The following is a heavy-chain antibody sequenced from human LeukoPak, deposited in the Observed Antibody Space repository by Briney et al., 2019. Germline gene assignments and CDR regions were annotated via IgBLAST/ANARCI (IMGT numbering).Heavy chain of an antibody. J-gene: IGHJ4*02. CDR1: GLSFSGQW. V-gene: IGHV3-7*01. CDR3: AFNNNFKY. Sequence: PGGSLRLSCTASGLSFSGQWMNWVRQSPGQGQEWVANIKYDGGEKYYVDSVKGRFTISREDAKNSLSLQMDSVRPEDTAVYYCAFNNNFKYWGQGTLVIVSS. CDR2: IKYDGGEK. D-gene: IGHD1/OR15-1a*01.